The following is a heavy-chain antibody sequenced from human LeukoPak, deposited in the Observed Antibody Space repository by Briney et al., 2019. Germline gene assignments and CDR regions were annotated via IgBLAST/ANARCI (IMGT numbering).Heavy chain of an antibody. CDR1: GFSFSIYA. D-gene: IGHD6-13*01. CDR3: AKDSSGLAAAEGALDY. CDR2: ISLSSTSR. Sequence: GGSLRLSCEASGFSFSIYAMSWVRQSPGKGLEGVAAISLSSTSRYYADFVKGRFTIYRDNGKNTVYLQMNSLRVEDTAIYYCAKDSSGLAAAEGALDYWGQGALVTVSS. V-gene: IGHV3-23*01. J-gene: IGHJ4*02.